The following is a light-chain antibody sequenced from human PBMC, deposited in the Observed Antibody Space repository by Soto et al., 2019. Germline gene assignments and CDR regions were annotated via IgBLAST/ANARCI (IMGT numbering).Light chain of an antibody. V-gene: IGKV3D-15*01. CDR1: QSVSGN. CDR2: GAS. Sequence: EIGMTQSLATLSVSPGERATRACRASQSVSGNLAWYQQKPGQAPRLLIYGASTRATGIPARFSGSGSGTEFTLTISSLQSEDFAVYYCQQYNNWPPTFGQGTKVEIK. CDR3: QQYNNWPPT. J-gene: IGKJ1*01.